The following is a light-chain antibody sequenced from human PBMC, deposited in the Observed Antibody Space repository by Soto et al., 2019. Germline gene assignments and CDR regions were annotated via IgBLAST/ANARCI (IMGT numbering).Light chain of an antibody. CDR2: GAS. CDR1: QSVKTNY. V-gene: IGKV3-20*01. Sequence: EIVLTQSLGTLSLSPGERATLSCRASQSVKTNYIAWYQQKPGQAPRLLIYGASYRATGIPDRFSGSGSGTAFTLTVSRLEAEDFPVYYCQQYGSSPRTFGQGIKGEIK. CDR3: QQYGSSPRT. J-gene: IGKJ1*01.